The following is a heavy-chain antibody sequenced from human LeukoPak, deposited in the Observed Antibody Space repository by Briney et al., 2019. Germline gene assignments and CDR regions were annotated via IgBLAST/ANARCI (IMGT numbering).Heavy chain of an antibody. CDR3: ARGKRRYGSGSYDYYFDY. D-gene: IGHD3-10*01. J-gene: IGHJ4*02. V-gene: IGHV1-8*01. CDR1: GYTFTSYD. Sequence: ASVKVSCKASGYTFTSYDIKGVRQATGQGVEWMGWMNPNSGNTGYALKFQGRVTVTRNTSISTAYMELSSLRSEDTAVYYCARGKRRYGSGSYDYYFDYWGQGTLVTVSS. CDR2: MNPNSGNT.